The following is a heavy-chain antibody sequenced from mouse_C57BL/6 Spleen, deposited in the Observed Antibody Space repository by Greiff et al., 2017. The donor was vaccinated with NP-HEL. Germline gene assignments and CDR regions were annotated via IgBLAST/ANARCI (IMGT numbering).Heavy chain of an antibody. D-gene: IGHD2-2*01. V-gene: IGHV1-61*01. J-gene: IGHJ4*01. CDR2: IYPSDSET. CDR1: GYTFTSYW. CDR3: ARNYGYFYYAMDY. Sequence: VKLQQPGAELVRPGSSVKLSCKASGYTFTSYWMDWVKQRPGQGLEWIGNIYPSDSETHYNQKFKDKATLTVDKSSSTAYMQLSSLTSEDSAVYYCARNYGYFYYAMDYWGQGTSVTVSS.